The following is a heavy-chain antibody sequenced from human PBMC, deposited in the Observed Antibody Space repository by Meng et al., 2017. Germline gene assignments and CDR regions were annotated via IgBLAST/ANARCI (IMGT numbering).Heavy chain of an antibody. V-gene: IGHV4-61*02. J-gene: IGHJ3*02. CDR3: AREPLYDSSGYPDAFDI. CDR1: GGSISSGSYY. Sequence: SETLSLTCTVPGGSISSGSYYWRWIRQPAGKGLEWIGRIYTSGSTNYNPSLKSRVTISVDTSKNQFSLKLSSVTAADTAVYYCAREPLYDSSGYPDAFDIWGQGTMVTVSS. D-gene: IGHD3-22*01. CDR2: IYTSGST.